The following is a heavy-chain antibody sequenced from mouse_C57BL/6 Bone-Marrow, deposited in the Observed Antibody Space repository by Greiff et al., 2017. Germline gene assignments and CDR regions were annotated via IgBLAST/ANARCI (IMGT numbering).Heavy chain of an antibody. V-gene: IGHV1-52*01. CDR2: IDPSDSET. CDR1: GYTFTSYW. Sequence: QVQLQQPGAELVRPGSSVKLSCKASGYTFTSYWMHWVKQRPIQGLEWIGNIDPSDSETHYNQKFKDKATLTVDKASSTAYMQLSSLTSEDSAVYYCARLYCFGSWYWYFEVWGTGTTVTVSS. D-gene: IGHD1-1*01. CDR3: ARLYCFGSWYWYFEV. J-gene: IGHJ1*03.